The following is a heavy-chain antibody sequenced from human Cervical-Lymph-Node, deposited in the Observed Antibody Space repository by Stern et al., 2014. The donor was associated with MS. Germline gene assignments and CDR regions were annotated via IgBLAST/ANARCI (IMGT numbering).Heavy chain of an antibody. Sequence: VQLVEYGAEVTKPGSSVKVCCKASGGTFSKFPSSWVRRAPGQGLEWMGGIFAVLGTPTYAQEFRGRVTFTADVSTSTVYMELSSLRSDDTAVYYCALSSETSDRWYSLGYDLWGQGTLVTVSS. D-gene: IGHD6-13*01. V-gene: IGHV1-69*01. CDR2: IFAVLGTP. CDR1: GGTFSKFP. J-gene: IGHJ5*02. CDR3: ALSSETSDRWYSLGYDL.